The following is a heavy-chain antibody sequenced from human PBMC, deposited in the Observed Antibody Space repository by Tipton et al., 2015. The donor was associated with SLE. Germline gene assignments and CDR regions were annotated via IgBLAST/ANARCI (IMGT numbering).Heavy chain of an antibody. Sequence: TLSLTCTVSGDSITSGDYYWTWIRQPAGKGLEWIGRIYSNGNTNYNPSLESRVTISVDTSKNQFSLKLSPVSAADTAVYYSARTNRLPYRVYFDSWGQGTLVTVSS. CDR1: GDSITSGDYY. CDR3: ARTNRLPYRVYFDS. D-gene: IGHD1-14*01. CDR2: IYSNGNT. J-gene: IGHJ4*02. V-gene: IGHV4-61*02.